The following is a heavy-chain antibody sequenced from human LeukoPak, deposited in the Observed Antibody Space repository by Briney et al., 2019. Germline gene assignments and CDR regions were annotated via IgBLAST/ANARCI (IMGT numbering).Heavy chain of an antibody. Sequence: GGSLRLSCAASGFTFSSYALSWVRQAPGKGLEWVSAISGSGGTTYYADSVKGRFTISRDNSKSTLYLQTNSLRAEDTAVYYCAKAAVDTTYFEYWGQGTLVTVSS. CDR2: ISGSGGTT. D-gene: IGHD5-18*01. J-gene: IGHJ4*02. CDR1: GFTFSSYA. CDR3: AKAAVDTTYFEY. V-gene: IGHV3-23*01.